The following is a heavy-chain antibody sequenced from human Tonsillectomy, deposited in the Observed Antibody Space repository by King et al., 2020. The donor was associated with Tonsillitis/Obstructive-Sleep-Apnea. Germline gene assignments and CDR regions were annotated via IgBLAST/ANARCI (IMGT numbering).Heavy chain of an antibody. CDR1: GYTFTGYY. D-gene: IGHD2-2*01. V-gene: IGHV1-2*02. Sequence: HVQLVESGAEVKKPGASVKVSCKASGYTFTGYYMHWVRQAPGQGLEWMGWINPNSGGTNYAQKFQGRVTMTRDTSISTAYMELSRLRSDDTAVYYCARGASSTSPYYYYGMDVWGQGTTVTVSS. CDR2: INPNSGGT. CDR3: ARGASSTSPYYYYGMDV. J-gene: IGHJ6*02.